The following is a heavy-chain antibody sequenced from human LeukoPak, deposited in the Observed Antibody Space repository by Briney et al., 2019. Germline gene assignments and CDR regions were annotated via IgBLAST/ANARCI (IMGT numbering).Heavy chain of an antibody. V-gene: IGHV3-74*01. CDR3: TRGNLAAGGAFDI. Sequence: GGSLRLSCAGSGFTFSSSWIHWVRQDPGKGLVWVSRIRREESTISYADSVKGRFTISRDNAKNTLYLQMNSLRAEDTAVYYCTRGNLAAGGAFDIWGQGTVVTVSS. CDR1: GFTFSSSW. D-gene: IGHD6-13*01. J-gene: IGHJ3*02. CDR2: IRREESTI.